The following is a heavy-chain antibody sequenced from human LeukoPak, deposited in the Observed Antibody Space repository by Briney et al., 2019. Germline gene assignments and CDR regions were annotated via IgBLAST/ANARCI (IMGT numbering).Heavy chain of an antibody. CDR3: VRDLGGRSGH. Sequence: GGSLRLSCAASGFTFDDHTMHWVRQGPGKGLEWVSLISWDSSGTSYVDSVKGRFTISRDNAKNTLYLQMNSLRAEDTAVYYCVRDLGGRSGHWGQGTLVTVSS. D-gene: IGHD1-26*01. J-gene: IGHJ4*02. CDR2: ISWDSSGT. V-gene: IGHV3-43*01. CDR1: GFTFDDHT.